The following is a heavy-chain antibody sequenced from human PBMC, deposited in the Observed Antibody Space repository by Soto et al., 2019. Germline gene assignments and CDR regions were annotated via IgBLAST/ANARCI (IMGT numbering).Heavy chain of an antibody. V-gene: IGHV1-18*01. Sequence: ASVKVSCKASGYTFTSYGISWVRQAPGQGLEWMGWIGAYNGNTNYAQKLQGRVTMTTDTSTSTAYMELRSLRSDDTAVYYCARAYRDSSSWYSNYYYYMDVWGKGTTVTVSS. J-gene: IGHJ6*03. D-gene: IGHD6-13*01. CDR1: GYTFTSYG. CDR2: IGAYNGNT. CDR3: ARAYRDSSSWYSNYYYYMDV.